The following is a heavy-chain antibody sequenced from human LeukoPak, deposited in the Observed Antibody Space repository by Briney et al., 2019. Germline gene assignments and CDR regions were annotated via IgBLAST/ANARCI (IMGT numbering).Heavy chain of an antibody. D-gene: IGHD1-26*01. Sequence: SETLSLTCAVSGVSVSSDDYYWTWIRQPPGKGLEWIGYMYHTGSSNYNPSLKSRVTISVDMSKNQFSLNLSSVTAADTAVYYCVGEQGGSAHRHAFDIWGQGTMVTVSS. CDR1: GVSVSSDDYY. CDR3: VGEQGGSAHRHAFDI. V-gene: IGHV4-61*08. CDR2: MYHTGSS. J-gene: IGHJ3*02.